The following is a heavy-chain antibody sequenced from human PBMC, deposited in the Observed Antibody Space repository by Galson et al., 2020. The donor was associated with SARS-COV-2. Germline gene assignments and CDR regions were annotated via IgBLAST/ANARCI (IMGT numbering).Heavy chain of an antibody. Sequence: GGSLRLSCAASGFTFSSYAMHWVRQAPGKGLEWVAVISYDGSNKYYADSVKGRFTISRDNSKNTLYLQMNSLRAEDTAVYYCARPHSGSYYDYFDYWGQGTLVTVSS. D-gene: IGHD1-26*01. V-gene: IGHV3-30*04. CDR2: ISYDGSNK. CDR1: GFTFSSYA. CDR3: ARPHSGSYYDYFDY. J-gene: IGHJ4*02.